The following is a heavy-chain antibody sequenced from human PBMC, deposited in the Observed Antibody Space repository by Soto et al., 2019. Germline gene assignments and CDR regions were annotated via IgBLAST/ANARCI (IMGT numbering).Heavy chain of an antibody. Sequence: PGGSLRLSCAASGFTFDDYAMHWVRQAPGKGLEWVSGISWNSGSIGYADSVKGRFTISRDNAKNSLYLQMNSLRAEDTALYYCAKDTGRYGGDFDYWGQGT. V-gene: IGHV3-9*01. CDR2: ISWNSGSI. CDR1: GFTFDDYA. CDR3: AKDTGRYGGDFDY. J-gene: IGHJ4*02. D-gene: IGHD4-17*01.